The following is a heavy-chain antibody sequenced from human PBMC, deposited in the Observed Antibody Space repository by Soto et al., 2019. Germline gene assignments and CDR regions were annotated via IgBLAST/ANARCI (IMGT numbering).Heavy chain of an antibody. J-gene: IGHJ4*02. CDR1: GFIFSSYG. CDR2: ISYDGSNK. Sequence: PGGSLRLSCAASGFIFSSYGMHWVRQAPGKGLEWVAVISYDGSNKYYADSVKGRFTISRDNSKNTLYLQMNSLRAEDTAVYYCAKGQRGYSYGRSAHFDYWGQGTLVTVSS. CDR3: AKGQRGYSYGRSAHFDY. V-gene: IGHV3-30*18. D-gene: IGHD5-18*01.